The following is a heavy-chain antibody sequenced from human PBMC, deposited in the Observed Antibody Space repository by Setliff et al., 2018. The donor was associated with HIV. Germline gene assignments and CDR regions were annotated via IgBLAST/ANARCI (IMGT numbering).Heavy chain of an antibody. V-gene: IGHV3-21*01. CDR1: GFTFSRYR. D-gene: IGHD3-3*02. J-gene: IGHJ6*03. CDR2: IISDSSYI. CDR3: ARDGTTFLAAMDV. Sequence: GESLKISCAASGFTFSRYRMNWVRQAPGKGLEWVSSIISDSSYIFYTDSVRGRFTISRDNAKNSLYLQMNSLRAEDTAVYYCARDGTTFLAAMDVWGKGTTVTVSS.